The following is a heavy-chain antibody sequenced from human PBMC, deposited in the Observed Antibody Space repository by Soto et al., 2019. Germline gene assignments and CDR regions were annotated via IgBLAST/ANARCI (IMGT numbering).Heavy chain of an antibody. Sequence: ASVKVSCKASGGTFSSYTISWVRQAPGQGLEWMGRIIPILGIANYAQKFQGRVTITADKSTSTAYMELSSLRSEDTAVYYCARYREYDLWSVYYSGSYYFDYWGQGTLVTVSS. CDR1: GGTFSSYT. D-gene: IGHD3-3*01. J-gene: IGHJ4*02. V-gene: IGHV1-69*02. CDR2: IIPILGIA. CDR3: ARYREYDLWSVYYSGSYYFDY.